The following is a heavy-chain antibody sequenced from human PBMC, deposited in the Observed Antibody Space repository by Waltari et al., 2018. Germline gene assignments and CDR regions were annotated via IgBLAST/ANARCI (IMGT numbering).Heavy chain of an antibody. CDR2: IKQDGSEK. CDR1: GRNWSRFW. Sequence: VQVMDSWRGLVQPGWSLCELCAAGGRNWSRFWLDWVRQAPGKGLEWGTNIKQDGSEKNYVDSVKGRFTIYRDNTKNSLYRQMNSLRAEDTAVYYCSKSLDVWGPGTTVTVSS. CDR3: SKSLDV. J-gene: IGHJ6*02. V-gene: IGHV3-7*01.